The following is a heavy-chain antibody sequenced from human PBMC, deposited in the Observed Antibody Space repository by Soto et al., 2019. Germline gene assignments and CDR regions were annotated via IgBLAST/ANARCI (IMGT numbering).Heavy chain of an antibody. D-gene: IGHD3-3*02. CDR3: AKARDTTIFGVVFDY. J-gene: IGHJ4*02. CDR2: ISVSGSST. Sequence: GGSLRLSCAASGFTFSNYAMNWARQAPGKGLERVSAISVSGSSTYYADSVKGRFTISRDNSKNTLYLQMNSLRAEDTAIYYCAKARDTTIFGVVFDYWGQGAQVTVSS. CDR1: GFTFSNYA. V-gene: IGHV3-23*01.